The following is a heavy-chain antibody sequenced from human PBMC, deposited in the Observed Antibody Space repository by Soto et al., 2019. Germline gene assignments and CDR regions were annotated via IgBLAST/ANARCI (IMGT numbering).Heavy chain of an antibody. D-gene: IGHD2-2*01. Sequence: PSETLSLTCTVSGGSISSGDYYWSWIRQPPGKGLEWIGYIYHSGSTYYNPSLKSRVTISVDRSKNQFSLKLSSVTAADTAVYYCALSSPSIGWFDPWGQGTLVTVSS. J-gene: IGHJ5*02. CDR3: ALSSPSIGWFDP. V-gene: IGHV4-30-2*01. CDR1: GGSISSGDYY. CDR2: IYHSGST.